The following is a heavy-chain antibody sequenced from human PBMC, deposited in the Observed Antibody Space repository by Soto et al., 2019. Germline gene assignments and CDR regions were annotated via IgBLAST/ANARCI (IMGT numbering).Heavy chain of an antibody. V-gene: IGHV3-30-3*01. D-gene: IGHD3-22*01. CDR2: ISYDGSNK. J-gene: IGHJ4*02. CDR1: GFTFSSYA. Sequence: QVQLVEFGGGVVQPGRSLRLSCAASGFTFSSYAMHWVRQAPGKGLEWVAVISYDGSNKYYADSVKGRFTISRDNSKNTLYLQMNSLRAEDTAVYYCARDLYYDSSGTLDYWGQGTLVTVSS. CDR3: ARDLYYDSSGTLDY.